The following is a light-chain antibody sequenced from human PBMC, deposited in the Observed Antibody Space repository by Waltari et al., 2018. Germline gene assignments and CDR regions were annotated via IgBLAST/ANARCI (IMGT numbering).Light chain of an antibody. Sequence: QSLLTQPPSASGTPGPTVTISCSGSWSNIGTNVVSLYQQLPGTAPKLLIHSNNQRPSGVPDRFSCSKSGTSASLAISGLQSADEADYYCSAWDDSLNGHVIFGGGTKLTVL. CDR3: SAWDDSLNGHVI. V-gene: IGLV1-44*01. J-gene: IGLJ2*01. CDR1: WSNIGTNV. CDR2: SNN.